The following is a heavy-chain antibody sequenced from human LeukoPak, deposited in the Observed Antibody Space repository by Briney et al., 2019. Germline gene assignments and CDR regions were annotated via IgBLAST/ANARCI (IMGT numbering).Heavy chain of an antibody. J-gene: IGHJ4*02. D-gene: IGHD3-10*01. Sequence: SETLSLTCSVSGGSISSGDYYWSWIRQPPGKGLEWIGYIYYSGSTYYNPSLKSRVTISVDTSKNQFSLKLSSVTAADTAVYYCASGGYYYGSGSQPFFDYWGQGTLVTVSS. CDR1: GGSISSGDYY. CDR2: IYYSGST. CDR3: ASGGYYYGSGSQPFFDY. V-gene: IGHV4-30-4*01.